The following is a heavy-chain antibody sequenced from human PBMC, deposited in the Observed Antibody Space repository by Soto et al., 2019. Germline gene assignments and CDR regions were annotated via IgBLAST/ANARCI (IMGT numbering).Heavy chain of an antibody. CDR2: IYYSGST. J-gene: IGHJ6*02. D-gene: IGHD4-4*01. CDR1: GGSISSYY. V-gene: IGHV4-59*01. CDR3: ARTTVTPDYYYYGMDV. Sequence: KASETLSLTCTVYGGSISSYYWSWIRQPPGKGLEWIGYIYYSGSTNYNPSLKSRATISVDTSKNQFSLKLSSVTAADTAVYYCARTTVTPDYYYYGMDVWGQGTTVTVSS.